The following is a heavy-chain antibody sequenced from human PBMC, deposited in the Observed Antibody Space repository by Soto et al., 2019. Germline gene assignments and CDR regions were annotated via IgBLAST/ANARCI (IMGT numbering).Heavy chain of an antibody. CDR1: GGSISSYY. CDR2: IYYSGST. Sequence: SETLSLTCSVAGGSISSYYGSWIRQPPGKGLEWIGYIYYSGSTNYNPSLKSRVTISVDTSKNQFSLKLSSVTAADTAVYYCARHSDRYYDFWSGYYGDFDYWGQGTLVTVSS. CDR3: ARHSDRYYDFWSGYYGDFDY. V-gene: IGHV4-59*08. J-gene: IGHJ4*02. D-gene: IGHD3-3*01.